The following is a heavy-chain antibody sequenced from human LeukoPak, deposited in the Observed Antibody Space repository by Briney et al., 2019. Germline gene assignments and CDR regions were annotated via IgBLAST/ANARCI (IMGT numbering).Heavy chain of an antibody. CDR1: GFTFSSYG. V-gene: IGHV3-30*18. Sequence: GGSLRLSCAASGFTFSSYGMHWVRQAPGKGLEWVAVISYDGSNKYYADSVKGRFTISRDNSKNTLYLQMNSLRAEDTAVYYCAKDTSRGASSSWFSWIDYWGQGTLVTVSS. J-gene: IGHJ4*02. CDR2: ISYDGSNK. D-gene: IGHD6-13*01. CDR3: AKDTSRGASSSWFSWIDY.